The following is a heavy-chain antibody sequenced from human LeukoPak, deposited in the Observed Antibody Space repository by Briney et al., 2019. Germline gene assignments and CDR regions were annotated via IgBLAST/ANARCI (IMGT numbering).Heavy chain of an antibody. CDR2: IYYSGST. V-gene: IGHV4-59*01. J-gene: IGHJ2*01. CDR1: GGSISSYY. CDR3: AADSDCSSTSCYGGHWYFDL. D-gene: IGHD2-2*01. Sequence: KSSETLSLTCTVSGGSISSYYWSWIRQPPGKGLEWIGYIYYSGSTNYNPSLKSRVTISVDTSKNQFSLKLSSVTAADTAVYYCAADSDCSSTSCYGGHWYFDLWGRGTLVTVSS.